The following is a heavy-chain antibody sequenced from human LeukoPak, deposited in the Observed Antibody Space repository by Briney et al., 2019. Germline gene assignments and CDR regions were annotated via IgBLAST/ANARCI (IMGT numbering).Heavy chain of an antibody. V-gene: IGHV4-4*09. J-gene: IGHJ5*02. D-gene: IGHD6-13*01. CDR2: IYTSGST. CDR1: GGSISSYY. CDR3: ARRRIAAADHNWYYP. Sequence: SETLSLTCTVSGGSISSYYWSWIRQPPGKGLEWIGYIYTSGSTSYNPSLKSRVTISVDTSKNQFSLKLSSVTAADTAVYYCARRRIAAADHNWYYPWGQGTLVTVSS.